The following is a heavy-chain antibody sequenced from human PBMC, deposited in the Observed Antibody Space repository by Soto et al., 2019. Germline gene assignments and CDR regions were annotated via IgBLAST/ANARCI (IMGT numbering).Heavy chain of an antibody. CDR3: AKVHHYYDSSGYSDY. CDR2: ISGSGGST. Sequence: GGSLRLSCAASGFTFSSYAMSWVRQAPGKGLEWVSAISGSGGSTYYADSVKGRFTISRDNSKNTLYLQMNSLRAEDTAVYYCAKVHHYYDSSGYSDYWGQGALVTVSS. CDR1: GFTFSSYA. D-gene: IGHD3-22*01. V-gene: IGHV3-23*01. J-gene: IGHJ4*02.